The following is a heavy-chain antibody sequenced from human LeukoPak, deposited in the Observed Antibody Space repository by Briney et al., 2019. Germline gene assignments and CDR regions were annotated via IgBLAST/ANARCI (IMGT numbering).Heavy chain of an antibody. D-gene: IGHD3-22*01. CDR1: GFTFSNYD. J-gene: IGHJ4*02. CDR2: ISGSGGST. V-gene: IGHV3-23*01. CDR3: AKDPFLGYYYDSSGYYDY. Sequence: GGSLRLSCAASGFTFSNYDMGWVRQAPGKGLEWVSAISGSGGSTYYADSVKGRFTISRDNSKNTLYLQMNSLRAEDTAVYYCAKDPFLGYYYDSSGYYDYWGQGTLVTVS.